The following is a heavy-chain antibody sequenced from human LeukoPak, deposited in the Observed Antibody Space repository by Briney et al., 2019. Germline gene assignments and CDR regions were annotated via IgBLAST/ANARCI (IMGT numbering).Heavy chain of an antibody. D-gene: IGHD6-19*01. Sequence: PGGSLRLSCAASGFTFSSYWMSWVRQAPGKGLEWVANIKQDGSEKYYVDSVKGRFTISRDNAKNSLYLQMNSLRAEDTAVYYCARGYSSGWYYHYYYYMDVWGKGTTVTVSS. V-gene: IGHV3-7*01. CDR2: IKQDGSEK. CDR3: ARGYSSGWYYHYYYYMDV. CDR1: GFTFSSYW. J-gene: IGHJ6*03.